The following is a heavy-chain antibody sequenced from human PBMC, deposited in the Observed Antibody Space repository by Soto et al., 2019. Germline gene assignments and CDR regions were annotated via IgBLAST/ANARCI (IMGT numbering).Heavy chain of an antibody. CDR3: ARDLYYCSSTSCTHYYYGMDV. D-gene: IGHD2-2*01. CDR1: GFTFSSYA. J-gene: IGHJ6*02. Sequence: GGSLRLSCAASGFTFSSYAMHWVRQAPGKGLEYVSAISSNGGSTYYANSVKGRFTISRDNSKNTLYLQMGSLRAEDMAVYYCARDLYYCSSTSCTHYYYGMDVWGQGTTVTV. CDR2: ISSNGGST. V-gene: IGHV3-64*01.